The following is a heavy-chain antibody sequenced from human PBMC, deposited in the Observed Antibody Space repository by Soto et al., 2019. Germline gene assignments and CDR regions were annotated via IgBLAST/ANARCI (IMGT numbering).Heavy chain of an antibody. V-gene: IGHV3-53*02. CDR2: TFTGGST. J-gene: IGHJ6*02. Sequence: EVQLVETGGGLIQPGGSLRLSCLASGFSVTTNYIIWVRQPPGKGLEWVSTTFTGGSTHYADSVEGRFSISRDNSKNTVYLQINYLRVEDTAVYYCAKKPPSSIQGWAFGMAVWGQGTTVSVSS. D-gene: IGHD1-26*01. CDR3: AKKPPSSIQGWAFGMAV. CDR1: GFSVTTNY.